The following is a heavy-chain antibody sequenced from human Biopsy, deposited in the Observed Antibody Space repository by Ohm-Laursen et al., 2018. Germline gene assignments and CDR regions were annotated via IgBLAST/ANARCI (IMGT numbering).Heavy chain of an antibody. V-gene: IGHV4-61*01. CDR3: ARGIRSSGWPYFDS. D-gene: IGHD6-19*01. J-gene: IGHJ4*02. CDR2: IYDRGST. CDR1: GDSLTSGPEN. Sequence: TLSLTCTVSGDSLTSGPENWTWIRQPPGQGLEYIGYIYDRGSTANYNPSLESRVTMSVDMPKNQFSLKLSSVTAAGTAIYYCARGIRSSGWPYFDSWGQGTLVTVSS.